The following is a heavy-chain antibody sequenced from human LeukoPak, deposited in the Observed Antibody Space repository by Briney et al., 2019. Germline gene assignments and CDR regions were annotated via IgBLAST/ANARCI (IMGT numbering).Heavy chain of an antibody. D-gene: IGHD3-16*02. Sequence: GGSLRLSCAASGFTFSSYAMSWVRQAPGKGLEWVAVISYDGSNKYYADSVKGRFTISRDNSKNTLYLQMNSLRAEDTAVYYCAKVGITFGGVIPEAYYYYYMDVWGKGTTVTVSS. CDR2: ISYDGSNK. J-gene: IGHJ6*03. V-gene: IGHV3-30*18. CDR3: AKVGITFGGVIPEAYYYYYMDV. CDR1: GFTFSSYA.